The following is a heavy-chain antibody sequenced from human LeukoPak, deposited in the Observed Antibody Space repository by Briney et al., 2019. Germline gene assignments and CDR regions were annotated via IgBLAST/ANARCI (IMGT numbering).Heavy chain of an antibody. CDR3: ARAVSGSYYAWFVP. V-gene: IGHV3-7*04. Sequence: GGSLTLSCAASGFTFSTYWMSWVRQAPGKGLEWVASINQDGSEKYYVDSVKGRFTISRDNAQNSLYLQMNSLRAEDTAVYYCARAVSGSYYAWFVPWGQGTLVTVSS. J-gene: IGHJ5*02. CDR2: INQDGSEK. CDR1: GFTFSTYW. D-gene: IGHD1-26*01.